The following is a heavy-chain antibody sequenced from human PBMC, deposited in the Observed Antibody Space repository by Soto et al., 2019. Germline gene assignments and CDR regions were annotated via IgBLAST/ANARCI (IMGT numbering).Heavy chain of an antibody. V-gene: IGHV1-18*04. CDR3: ARVSSSIVVVPDYGMDV. D-gene: IGHD2-15*01. CDR1: GYTFISHG. J-gene: IGHJ6*02. Sequence: QVQLVQSGVEVKKPGASVKVSCKASGYTFISHGISWVRQAPGQGLEWMGWISGKNGNTNYAQKLQGRVTLTTDTSTGTAYMELSSLRSDDTAVYYCARVSSSIVVVPDYGMDVWGQGTTVTVSS. CDR2: ISGKNGNT.